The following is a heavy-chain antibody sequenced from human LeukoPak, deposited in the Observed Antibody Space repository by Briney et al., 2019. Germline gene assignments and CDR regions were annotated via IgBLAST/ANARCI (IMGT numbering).Heavy chain of an antibody. V-gene: IGHV1-2*02. CDR1: GYTFTGYY. CDR3: ARGAGIQLWLLGRLSEYFQH. CDR2: INPNSGGT. Sequence: GASVKVSCKASGYTFTGYYMHWVRQAPGQGLEWMGWINPNSGGTNYAQKFQGRVTMTRDTSISTAYMELSRLRSDDKAVYYCARGAGIQLWLLGRLSEYFQHWGQGTLVTVSS. D-gene: IGHD5-18*01. J-gene: IGHJ1*01.